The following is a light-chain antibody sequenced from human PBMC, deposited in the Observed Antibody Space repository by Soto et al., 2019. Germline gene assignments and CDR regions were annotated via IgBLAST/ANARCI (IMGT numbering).Light chain of an antibody. V-gene: IGKV1-5*03. J-gene: IGKJ1*01. Sequence: DIQMTQSPSTLSSSEVERVTISCRASQSVSIWLAWYQQKPGRAPKLLIYKSSILESGVPSRFSGSGSGTEFTLTISSLQPDDFATYYCQQYQSYSTFGQGTKVDIK. CDR3: QQYQSYST. CDR1: QSVSIW. CDR2: KSS.